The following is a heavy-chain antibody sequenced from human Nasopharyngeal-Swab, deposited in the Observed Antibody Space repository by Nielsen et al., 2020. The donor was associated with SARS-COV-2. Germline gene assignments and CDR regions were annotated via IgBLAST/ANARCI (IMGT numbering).Heavy chain of an antibody. CDR2: IKQDGSEK. J-gene: IGHJ6*02. D-gene: IGHD5-24*01. CDR3: AREPGYNFYYGMDV. Sequence: GESLKISCAASGFTFSSYWMSWVRQAPGKGLEWVANIKQDGSEKYYVDSVKGRFTISRDNAKNSLYLQMNSLRDEDTAVYYCAREPGYNFYYGMDVWGQGTTVTVSS. CDR1: GFTFSSYW. V-gene: IGHV3-7*01.